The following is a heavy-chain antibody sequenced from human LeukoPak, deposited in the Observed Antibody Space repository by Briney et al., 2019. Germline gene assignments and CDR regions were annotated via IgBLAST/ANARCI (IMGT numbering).Heavy chain of an antibody. V-gene: IGHV3-30*03. Sequence: GGSLRLSCAASGFTFSTYSMNWVRQAPGKGLEGVAVISYDGSNKYYADSVKGRFTISRDNSKNTLYLQMNSLRAEDTAVYYCXXDPRRYSSXXSTXXAFD. J-gene: IGHJ3*02. CDR3: XXDPRRYSSXXSTXXAFD. CDR1: GFTFSTYS. D-gene: IGHD6-19*01. CDR2: ISYDGSNK.